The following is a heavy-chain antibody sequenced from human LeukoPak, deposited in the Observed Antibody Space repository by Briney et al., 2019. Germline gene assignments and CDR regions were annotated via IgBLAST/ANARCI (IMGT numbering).Heavy chain of an antibody. D-gene: IGHD6-19*01. CDR3: AKDPYSSAPYYFDY. CDR2: ISDSGGST. V-gene: IGHV3-23*01. J-gene: IGHJ4*02. CDR1: GFSFSTYA. Sequence: GGSLRLSCSTSGFSFSTYAMGWVRQTPGKGLEWVSGISDSGGSTYYADSVKGRFTISRDSSKNTLYLQMDSLRADDTAVYYCAKDPYSSAPYYFDYWGQGTLVTVSS.